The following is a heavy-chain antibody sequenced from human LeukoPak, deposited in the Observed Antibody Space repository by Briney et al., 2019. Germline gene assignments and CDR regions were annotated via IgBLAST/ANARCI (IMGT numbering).Heavy chain of an antibody. CDR3: AAEMTIFGVGYNWFDP. J-gene: IGHJ5*02. Sequence: TSVKVSCKAYGFTFTSSAMQWVRQARGQRLEWIGWIVVGSGNTNYAQKFQERVTITRDVSTSTAYMKLSSLRSEDTAVYYCAAEMTIFGVGYNWFDPWGQGTLVTVSS. V-gene: IGHV1-58*02. CDR1: GFTFTSSA. D-gene: IGHD3-3*01. CDR2: IVVGSGNT.